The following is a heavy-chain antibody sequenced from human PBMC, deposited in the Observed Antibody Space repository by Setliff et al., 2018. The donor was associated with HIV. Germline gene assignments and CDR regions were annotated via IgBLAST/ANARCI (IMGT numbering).Heavy chain of an antibody. D-gene: IGHD3-3*01. J-gene: IGHJ4*02. CDR2: ISGYNGKT. CDR3: AREGVPTVDEEWYYFDQ. V-gene: IGHV1-18*01. CDR1: GYTFTNYG. Sequence: VASVKVSCKASGYTFTNYGINWVRQAPGLGLEWMGWISGYNGKTEYAQRFQDRVTMTTDTSTNTVYMEMRRLTSDDTAVYYCAREGVPTVDEEWYYFDQWGQGMLVTVSS.